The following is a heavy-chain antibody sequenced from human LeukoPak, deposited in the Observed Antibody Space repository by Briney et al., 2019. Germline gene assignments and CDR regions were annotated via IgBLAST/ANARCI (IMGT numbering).Heavy chain of an antibody. V-gene: IGHV1-18*01. Sequence: ASVKVSCKASGYTFTSYGISWVRQAPGQGLEWMGWISGYNGNTKYAQKLQGRVTMATDTSTTTAYMELRSLRSDDTAVYYCARDGRHRYYYDSSGFYGSWFDPWGQGTLVTVSS. CDR2: ISGYNGNT. CDR1: GYTFTSYG. CDR3: ARDGRHRYYYDSSGFYGSWFDP. D-gene: IGHD3-22*01. J-gene: IGHJ5*02.